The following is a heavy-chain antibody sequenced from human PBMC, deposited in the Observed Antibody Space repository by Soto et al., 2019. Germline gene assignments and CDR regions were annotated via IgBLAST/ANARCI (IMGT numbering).Heavy chain of an antibody. CDR3: VRGLTVVVAATRAGGFDP. CDR2: IWYDGSNK. V-gene: IGHV3-33*08. Sequence: GGSLRLSCAASGFTFSDHYMDWVRQAPGKGLEWVAVIWYDGSNKYYADSVKGRFTISRDNSKNTLYLQMNSLRAEDTAVYYCVRGLTVVVAATRAGGFDPWGQGTLVTVSS. D-gene: IGHD2-15*01. J-gene: IGHJ5*02. CDR1: GFTFSDHY.